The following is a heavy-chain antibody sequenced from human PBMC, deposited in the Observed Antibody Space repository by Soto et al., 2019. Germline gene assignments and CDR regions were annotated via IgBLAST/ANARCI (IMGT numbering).Heavy chain of an antibody. CDR3: ARDLGSSWAPFYHDAFDI. CDR1: GFTFISYA. V-gene: IGHV3-23*01. D-gene: IGHD6-13*01. Sequence: PGGSLRLSCAASGFTFISYAMSWVRQAPGKGLEWVSAISGSGGSTYYADSVKGRFTISRDNSKNTLYLQMNSLRAEDTAVYYCARDLGSSWAPFYHDAFDIWGQGTMVTVSS. CDR2: ISGSGGST. J-gene: IGHJ3*02.